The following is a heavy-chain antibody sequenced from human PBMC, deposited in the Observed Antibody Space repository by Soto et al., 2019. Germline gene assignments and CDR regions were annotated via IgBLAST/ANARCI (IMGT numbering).Heavy chain of an antibody. Sequence: EVQLVESGGGLVQPGGSLRLSCAASGFTISGNAMNWVRQAPGRGLEWVSYINSSSTNIHYADSVRGRFTISRDNAKNSLYLQMNSLRDEDTAVYRCARDLSWGSKWYYYMDVWGKGTTVTVSS. CDR1: GFTISGNA. D-gene: IGHD3-16*01. J-gene: IGHJ6*03. CDR2: INSSSTNI. CDR3: ARDLSWGSKWYYYMDV. V-gene: IGHV3-48*02.